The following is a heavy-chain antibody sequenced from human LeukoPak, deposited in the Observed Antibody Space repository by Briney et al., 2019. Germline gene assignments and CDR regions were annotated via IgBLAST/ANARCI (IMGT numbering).Heavy chain of an antibody. CDR1: GFTFSSYS. V-gene: IGHV3-21*01. J-gene: IGHJ4*02. CDR2: ISSSSSYI. CDR3: ARVGDSSGYYYEYYFDY. Sequence: PGGSLRLSCAASGFTFSSYSMNWVRQAPGKGLEWVSSISSSSSYIYYADSVKGRFTISRDNAKNSLYLQMNSLRAEDTAVYYCARVGDSSGYYYEYYFDYWGQGTLVTASS. D-gene: IGHD3-22*01.